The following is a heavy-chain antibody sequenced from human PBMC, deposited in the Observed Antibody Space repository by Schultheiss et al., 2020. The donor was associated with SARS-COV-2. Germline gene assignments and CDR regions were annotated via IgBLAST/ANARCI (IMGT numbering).Heavy chain of an antibody. Sequence: SETLSLTCTVSGGSISSSSYYWGWIRQPPGKGLEWIGSIYYSGSTYYNPSLKSRVTISVDTSKNQFSLKLSSVTAADTAVYYCASRPYGVAFDIWGQGTMVTVSS. CDR2: IYYSGST. CDR1: GGSISSSSYY. V-gene: IGHV4-39*01. J-gene: IGHJ3*02. CDR3: ASRPYGVAFDI. D-gene: IGHD3-10*01.